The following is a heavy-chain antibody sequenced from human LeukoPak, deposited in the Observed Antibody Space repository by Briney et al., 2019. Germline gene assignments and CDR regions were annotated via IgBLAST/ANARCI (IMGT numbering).Heavy chain of an antibody. CDR2: IYYSGST. CDR3: WGGGTGGADNTGFAP. J-gene: IGHJ5*02. D-gene: IGHD1-26*01. CDR1: GGSISSSNYY. Sequence: SETLSLTCTVSGGSISSSNYYWGWIRLPPGKGLEWIGSIYYSGSTYYNPSLKSRVTISVDTSKNQFSLKLSSVTAADTAVYYCWGGGTGGADNTGFAPWAKEPRVTVPS. V-gene: IGHV4-39*01.